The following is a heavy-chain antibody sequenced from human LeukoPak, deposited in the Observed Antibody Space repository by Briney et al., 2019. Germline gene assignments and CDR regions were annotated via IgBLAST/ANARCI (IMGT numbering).Heavy chain of an antibody. Sequence: SETLSLTCAVYGGSFSGYYWSWIRQPPGKGLEWIGEINHSGSTNYNPSLKSRVTISVDTSKNQFSLKLSSVTAADTAVYYCARYDSSGYYYVDYWGQGTLVTVSS. CDR2: INHSGST. D-gene: IGHD3-22*01. CDR3: ARYDSSGYYYVDY. V-gene: IGHV4-34*09. J-gene: IGHJ4*02. CDR1: GGSFSGYY.